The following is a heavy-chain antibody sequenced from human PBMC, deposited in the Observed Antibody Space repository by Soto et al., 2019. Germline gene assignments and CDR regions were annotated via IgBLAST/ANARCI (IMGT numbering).Heavy chain of an antibody. CDR1: GYTFTGYY. V-gene: IGHV1-2*02. J-gene: IGHJ4*02. CDR3: ARRNFDVFWSGYYFFDY. D-gene: IGHD3-3*01. CDR2: INPNSGGT. Sequence: ASVKVSCKASGYTFTGYYMHGVRQAPGQGLEWMGWINPNSGGTNYAQKFQGRVTMTRDTSISTAYMELSRLRSDDTAVYYCARRNFDVFWSGYYFFDYWGQGTMVTVYS.